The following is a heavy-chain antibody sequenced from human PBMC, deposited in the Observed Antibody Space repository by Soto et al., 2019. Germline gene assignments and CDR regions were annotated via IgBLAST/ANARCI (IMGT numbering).Heavy chain of an antibody. D-gene: IGHD6-6*01. V-gene: IGHV4-31*03. CDR1: GGSISSGGYF. J-gene: IGHJ6*02. Sequence: QVQLQESGPGLVKPSQTLSLTCTVSGGSISSGGYFWSWIRQHPGKGLEWIGFIYYSGSTYYNPSIKSRVTISVDTSKKQFSLKLSSVTAADTAVYYSAREGAAPYYYYGMDVLGHGTTVTVSS. CDR2: IYYSGST. CDR3: AREGAAPYYYYGMDV.